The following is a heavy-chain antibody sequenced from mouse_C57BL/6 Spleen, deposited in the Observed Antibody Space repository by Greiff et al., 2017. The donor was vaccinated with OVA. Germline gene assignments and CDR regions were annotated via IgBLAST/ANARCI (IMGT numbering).Heavy chain of an antibody. CDR2: IKPYNGDT. CDR3: ASHYYGSSYGFAY. Sequence: VQLQQSGPELVKPGASVKISCKASGYSFTGYFMNWVKQSHGKSLEWIGRIKPYNGDTFYNKKFKGKATLTVDNSFSPAHMELLSLTSEDVAVYYCASHYYGSSYGFAYWGQGTLVTVSA. CDR1: GYSFTGYF. J-gene: IGHJ3*01. D-gene: IGHD1-1*01. V-gene: IGHV1-37*01.